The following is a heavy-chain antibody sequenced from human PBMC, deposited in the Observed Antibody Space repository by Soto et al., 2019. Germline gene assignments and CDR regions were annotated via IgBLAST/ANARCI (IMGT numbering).Heavy chain of an antibody. V-gene: IGHV5-51*01. D-gene: IGHD3-22*01. CDR2: VYPSDSDT. CDR1: GYSFTPYW. Sequence: GESLKISCKGSGYSFTPYWIGWVRQMPGKGLEWMGIVYPSDSDTRYSPSFQGQITISADKSISTAYLQWSSLKASDTAMYYCARMPLDISGYYIAFDIWGQGTMVTVSS. J-gene: IGHJ3*02. CDR3: ARMPLDISGYYIAFDI.